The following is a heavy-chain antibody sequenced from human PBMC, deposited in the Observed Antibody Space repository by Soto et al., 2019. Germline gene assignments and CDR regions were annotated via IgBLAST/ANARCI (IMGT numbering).Heavy chain of an antibody. Sequence: GGSLRLSCAASGFTFSSYWMSWVRQAPGKGLEWVAIIKQDGSEKYYVDSVKGRFTISRDNAKNSLYLQMNSLRAEDTAVYYCARDEGYSSSWYGAVAGTKNAFDIWGQGTMVTVSS. J-gene: IGHJ3*02. D-gene: IGHD6-13*01. CDR2: IKQDGSEK. CDR1: GFTFSSYW. CDR3: ARDEGYSSSWYGAVAGTKNAFDI. V-gene: IGHV3-7*05.